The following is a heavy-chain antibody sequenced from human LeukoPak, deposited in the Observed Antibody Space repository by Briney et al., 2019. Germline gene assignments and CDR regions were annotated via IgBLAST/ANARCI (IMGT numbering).Heavy chain of an antibody. D-gene: IGHD4-17*01. CDR1: GYTFTRHW. CDR3: ARTTVTTLIDI. J-gene: IGHJ3*02. Sequence: GESLKISCKGSGYTFTRHWIGWVRQMPGKGLEWMGRIDPSDSYTNYSPSFQGHVTISADKSISTAYLQWSSLKASDTAIFYCARTTVTTLIDIWGQGTMVTVSS. CDR2: IDPSDSYT. V-gene: IGHV5-10-1*01.